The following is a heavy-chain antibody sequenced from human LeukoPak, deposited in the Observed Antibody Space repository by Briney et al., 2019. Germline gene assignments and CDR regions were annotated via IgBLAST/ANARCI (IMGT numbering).Heavy chain of an antibody. V-gene: IGHV5-51*01. J-gene: IGHJ5*02. CDR2: IYPGDSDD. Sequence: GGALKISCKGTGYHFNSYWIAWVRQVPGKGLEGIGIIYPGDSDDRYSPSFQGQVTISADKSIDTAYLQWNSLKASDTAMYYCARHPKYSTGSTWLDPWGQGTLVTVSS. CDR1: GYHFNSYW. D-gene: IGHD2-8*02. CDR3: ARHPKYSTGSTWLDP.